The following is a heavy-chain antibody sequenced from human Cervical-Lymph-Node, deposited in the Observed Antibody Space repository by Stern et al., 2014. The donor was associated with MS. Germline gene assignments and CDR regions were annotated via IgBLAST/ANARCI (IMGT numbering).Heavy chain of an antibody. CDR3: ARGDSEAPIYYFDY. CDR2: ITPIFDAT. V-gene: IGHV1-69*01. CDR1: GGTFSNFA. Sequence: VQLDESGAEVKKPGSSVKVSCKTSGGTFSNFAIGWVRQAPGQGLEWMGGITPIFDATNYAQKFQGRLTITADESTRTAYMELSSLRSDDTAMYYCARGDSEAPIYYFDYWGQGTLVTVSS. J-gene: IGHJ4*02. D-gene: IGHD2-21*01.